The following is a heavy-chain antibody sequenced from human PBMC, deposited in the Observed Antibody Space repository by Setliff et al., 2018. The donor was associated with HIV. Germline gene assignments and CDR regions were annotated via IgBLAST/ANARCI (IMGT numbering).Heavy chain of an antibody. CDR2: IGTTSSYT. Sequence: PGGSLRLSCEASGFSFSSYTMNWVRQAPGKGLEWVSYIGTTSSYTNYADSVKGRFTISKDNAKNSLYLQMNSLRAEDTAVYYCARDLSSGSAYWGQGTLVTVSS. J-gene: IGHJ4*02. CDR1: GFSFSSYT. D-gene: IGHD3-22*01. V-gene: IGHV3-21*05. CDR3: ARDLSSGSAY.